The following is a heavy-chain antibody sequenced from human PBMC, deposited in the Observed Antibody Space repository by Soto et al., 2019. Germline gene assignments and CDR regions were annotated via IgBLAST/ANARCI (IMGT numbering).Heavy chain of an antibody. CDR3: ARDPSSGGYCPGPCFDN. CDR2: ISYTGST. CDR1: GGSISSGDYY. V-gene: IGHV4-30-4*01. D-gene: IGHD2-21*01. J-gene: IGHJ4*02. Sequence: QVQLQESGPGLVKTSQTLSLTCTVSGGSISSGDYYWSWIRQPPGEGLECIGYISYTGSTYYNPSLRSRVTMSIDTSKNQFSLKLGSVTAADTAVYYCARDPSSGGYCPGPCFDNWGQATQVTVSS.